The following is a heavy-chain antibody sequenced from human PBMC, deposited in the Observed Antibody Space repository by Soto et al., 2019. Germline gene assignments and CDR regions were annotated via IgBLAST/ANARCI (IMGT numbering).Heavy chain of an antibody. CDR1: GDSVSSNSVC. V-gene: IGHV6-1*01. CDR3: ARYTSSWYLDY. CDR2: TYYRSKWYS. D-gene: IGHD6-13*01. Sequence: PSQTLSLTCAISGDSVSSNSVCWNWISQSPSRGLEWLGRTYYRSKWYSDYGASVRGRININADTSKNQVSLQLDSVTPEDTAVYFCARYTSSWYLDYWGQGTQVTVS. J-gene: IGHJ4*02.